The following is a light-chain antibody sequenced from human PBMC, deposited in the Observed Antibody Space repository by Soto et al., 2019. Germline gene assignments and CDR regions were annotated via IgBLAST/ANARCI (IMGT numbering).Light chain of an antibody. CDR2: DVS. Sequence: QSVLTQPASVSGSPGQSITISCTGTSSDVGGYNYVSWYQQHPGKAHKLMIYDVSNRPSGVSNRFSGSKSGNTASLTISVLQAEDEADYYCSSYTSSSTLYVFGTGTRTPS. V-gene: IGLV2-14*01. J-gene: IGLJ1*01. CDR3: SSYTSSSTLYV. CDR1: SSDVGGYNY.